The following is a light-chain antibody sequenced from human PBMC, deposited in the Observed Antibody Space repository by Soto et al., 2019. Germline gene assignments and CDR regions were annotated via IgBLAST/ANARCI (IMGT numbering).Light chain of an antibody. CDR2: DAS. CDR1: QVISKY. V-gene: IGKV1-12*01. Sequence: DIQMTQSPSSVSPSVGDRVTITCRASQVISKYLAWYQQKPGKAPRLLIYDASSLESGVPSRFSGSGSGTDFTLTISSLQPEDFATYYCQQANSFPVTFGQGTRLEIK. J-gene: IGKJ5*01. CDR3: QQANSFPVT.